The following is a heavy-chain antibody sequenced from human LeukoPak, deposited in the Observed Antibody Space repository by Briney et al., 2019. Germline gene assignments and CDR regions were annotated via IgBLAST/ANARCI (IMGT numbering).Heavy chain of an antibody. CDR3: TRGPPYGSRSDYFDY. CDR1: GFTFSNYW. Sequence: GGSLRLSCAASGFTFSNYWMTWVRQAPGKGLEWVATVNKDASEEPYVDLVKGRFTISRDNTKNSLYLQMNRLTVENTALYYCTRGPPYGSRSDYFDYWGQGTLVTVSS. D-gene: IGHD3-10*01. CDR2: VNKDASEE. V-gene: IGHV3-7*01. J-gene: IGHJ4*02.